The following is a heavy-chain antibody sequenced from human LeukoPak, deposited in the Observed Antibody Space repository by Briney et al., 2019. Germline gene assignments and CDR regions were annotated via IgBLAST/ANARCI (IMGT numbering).Heavy chain of an antibody. V-gene: IGHV3-23*01. CDR2: ISGSGGST. J-gene: IGHJ4*02. CDR3: AKGYSSAWYYFDC. D-gene: IGHD6-19*01. Sequence: GGSLRLSCAASGFTFSSYAMSWVRQAPGKGLEWVSAISGSGGSTNYAGSVKGRFTISRDNSENTLYLQLNSLRAEDTALYYCAKGYSSAWYYFDCRGQGTLVTVSS. CDR1: GFTFSSYA.